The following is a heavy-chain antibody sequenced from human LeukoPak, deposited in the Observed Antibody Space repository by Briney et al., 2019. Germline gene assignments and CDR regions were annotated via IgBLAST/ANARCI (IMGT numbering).Heavy chain of an antibody. CDR2: ISYDGSNK. D-gene: IGHD6-13*01. Sequence: GGSLRLSCAASGFTFTNYAMSWVRQAPGKGLEWVAIISYDGSNKYYADSVKGRFTVSRDNSKNTLYLQMNSLRAEDTAMYYCAKSAASGAGFDYWGQGTLVTVSS. V-gene: IGHV3-30*18. CDR3: AKSAASGAGFDY. J-gene: IGHJ4*02. CDR1: GFTFTNYA.